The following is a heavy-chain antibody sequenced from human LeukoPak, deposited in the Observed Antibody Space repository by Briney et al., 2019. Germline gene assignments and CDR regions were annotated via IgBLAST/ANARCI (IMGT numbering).Heavy chain of an antibody. CDR3: ARAVQLERRGLYYFDY. D-gene: IGHD1-1*01. Sequence: IXWVRQATGQGLEWMGWMNPNSGNTGYAQKFQGRVTMTRNTSISTAYMELSSLRSEDTAVYYCARAVQLERRGLYYFDYWGQGTLVTVSS. J-gene: IGHJ4*02. CDR2: MNPNSGNT. V-gene: IGHV1-8*01.